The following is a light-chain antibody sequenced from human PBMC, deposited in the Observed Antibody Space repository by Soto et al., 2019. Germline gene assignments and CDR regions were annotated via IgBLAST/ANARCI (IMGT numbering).Light chain of an antibody. CDR1: QSLLHSNGYNY. J-gene: IGKJ1*01. CDR3: MQALQTPRT. V-gene: IGKV2-28*01. Sequence: DFVMPQSPLSLPVTPGEPASISCRSSQSLLHSNGYNYLDWYLQKPGQSPQLLIYLGSTRASGIPDRFSGSGSGTDFTLKISRVEAEDVGVDYCMQALQTPRTFGQGTKVEIK. CDR2: LGS.